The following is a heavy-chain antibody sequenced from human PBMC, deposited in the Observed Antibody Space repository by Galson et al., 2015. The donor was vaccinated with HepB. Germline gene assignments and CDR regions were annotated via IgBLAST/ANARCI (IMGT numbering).Heavy chain of an antibody. CDR1: GYTFTNYA. CDR2: INNNTGNP. J-gene: IGHJ4*02. V-gene: IGHV7-4-1*02. D-gene: IGHD3-16*02. Sequence: SVKVSCKASGYTFTNYAMDWVRQAPGQRLEWLGWINNNTGNPTYAQGFTGRFVFSLDTSVSTAYLQISSLKSDDTAVYYCARGGRRIWGSYRTTSTFDYWGQGSRVTVSS. CDR3: ARGGRRIWGSYRTTSTFDY.